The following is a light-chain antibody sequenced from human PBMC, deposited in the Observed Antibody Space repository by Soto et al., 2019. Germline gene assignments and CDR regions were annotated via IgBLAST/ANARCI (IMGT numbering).Light chain of an antibody. J-gene: IGLJ1*01. V-gene: IGLV2-14*03. CDR2: EVS. CDR1: SSDVGGYNY. Sequence: QLVLTQPASVSGSPGQAITISCTGTSSDVGGYNYVSWYQQHPGKAPKLMIYEVSDRPSGVSHRFSGSKSGNTASLTISGLQAEDEADYYCSSFTSTSTLVFGTGTKLTVL. CDR3: SSFTSTSTLV.